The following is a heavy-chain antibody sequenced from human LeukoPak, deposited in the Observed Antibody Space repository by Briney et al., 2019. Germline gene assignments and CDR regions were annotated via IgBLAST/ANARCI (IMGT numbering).Heavy chain of an antibody. Sequence: GGSLILSCATSGFTFSNFWMDWVRQAPGKGLEWVANINQNGGERYYADSVKGRFTISRDNAKNSLYLQMNSLRVEDTAVYYCTRALDYWGQGTLVTVSS. V-gene: IGHV3-7*04. CDR3: TRALDY. CDR2: INQNGGER. J-gene: IGHJ4*02. CDR1: GFTFSNFW.